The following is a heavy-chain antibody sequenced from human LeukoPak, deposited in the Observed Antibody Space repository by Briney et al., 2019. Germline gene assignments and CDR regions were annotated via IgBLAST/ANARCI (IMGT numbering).Heavy chain of an antibody. V-gene: IGHV3-21*01. CDR3: ARRAPSHDFDD. J-gene: IGHJ4*02. CDR2: ISTTSGNI. Sequence: PGGSLRLSCAASGFTFSSYSMNWARQAPGKGLEWVAAISTTSGNIYYADSVKGRFTISRDNAKNSLYLQMNSLRVEDTALYYCARRAPSHDFDDWGQGTLVTVSS. CDR1: GFTFSSYS.